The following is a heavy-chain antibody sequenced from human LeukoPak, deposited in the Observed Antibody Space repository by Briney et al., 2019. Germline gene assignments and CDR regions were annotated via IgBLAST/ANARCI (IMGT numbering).Heavy chain of an antibody. CDR1: GVTFSNYA. Sequence: GGSLRLSCAAPGVTFSNYAMHWVRQSPGKGLEWVAVISNDGSDKHHADSVKGRFTISRDNVKNSLYLQMNSLRAEDTALYYCARGGYSPDYWGQGTQVTVSS. V-gene: IGHV3-30*03. J-gene: IGHJ4*02. CDR2: ISNDGSDK. D-gene: IGHD3-22*01. CDR3: ARGGYSPDY.